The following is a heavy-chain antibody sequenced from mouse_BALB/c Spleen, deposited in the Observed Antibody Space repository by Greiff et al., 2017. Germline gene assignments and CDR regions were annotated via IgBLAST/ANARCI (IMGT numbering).Heavy chain of an antibody. CDR1: GFNIKDYY. CDR2: IDPENGNT. V-gene: IGHV14-1*02. CDR3: ARHYGSRFAY. Sequence: EVKVVESGAELVRPGALVKLSCKASGFNIKDYYMHWVKQRPEQGLEWIGWIDPENGNTIYDPKFQGKASITADTSSNTAYLQLSSLTSEDTAVYYCARHYGSRFAYWGQGTLVTVSA. J-gene: IGHJ3*01. D-gene: IGHD1-1*01.